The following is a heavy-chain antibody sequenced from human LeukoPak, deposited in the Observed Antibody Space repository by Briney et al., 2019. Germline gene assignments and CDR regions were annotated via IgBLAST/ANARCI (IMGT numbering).Heavy chain of an antibody. CDR1: GFTFTNYW. J-gene: IGHJ6*02. D-gene: IGHD1-20*01. Sequence: GGSLRLSCAASGFTFTNYWMHWVCQAPGEGLVWVARIKNDGSRIDYADSVKGRFTISRDNAKNSLYLQMNSLRAEDTALYYCAKDYLSHNWKTLYYYYGMDVWGQGTTVTVSS. CDR2: IKNDGSRI. CDR3: AKDYLSHNWKTLYYYYGMDV. V-gene: IGHV3-74*01.